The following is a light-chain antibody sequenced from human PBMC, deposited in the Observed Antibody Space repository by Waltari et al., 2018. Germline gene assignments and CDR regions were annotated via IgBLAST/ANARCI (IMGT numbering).Light chain of an antibody. CDR3: QQNKDWPRT. Sequence: EIVMTQSPATLSESPGERAILSSRASQSVSNNLAWYQQKPGQAPRLLIYGASIRATGVPARFSGSGSGTEFFLTINSLQSEDFAIYYCQQNKDWPRTFGQGTKVEIK. V-gene: IGKV3-15*01. J-gene: IGKJ1*01. CDR2: GAS. CDR1: QSVSNN.